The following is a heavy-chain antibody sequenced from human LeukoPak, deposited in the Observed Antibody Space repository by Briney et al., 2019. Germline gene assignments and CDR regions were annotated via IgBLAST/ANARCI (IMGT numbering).Heavy chain of an antibody. Sequence: PGGSLRLSCAASGFTLDDYIMHWVREAPGKGLEWLCLISWDGGSTYYADSVKGRFTISRDNSKNTLYLQMTSLRTEDTAFYYCAKHLQYSYGPGGNYLDYWGQGTLVTVSS. CDR3: AKHLQYSYGPGGNYLDY. D-gene: IGHD5-18*01. CDR2: ISWDGGST. CDR1: GFTLDDYI. V-gene: IGHV3-43*01. J-gene: IGHJ4*02.